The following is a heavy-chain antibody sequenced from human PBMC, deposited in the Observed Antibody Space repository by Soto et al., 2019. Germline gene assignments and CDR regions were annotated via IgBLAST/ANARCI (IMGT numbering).Heavy chain of an antibody. CDR3: ARDRSWSQMVAGGMDV. Sequence: GGSLTLSCAASGFTFSSHSMNWVRQAPGKGLEWVSSISSSSSYIYYADSVKGRFTISRDNAKNSLYLQMNSLRAEDTAVYYCARDRSWSQMVAGGMDVWGQGTTVTV. D-gene: IGHD2-15*01. CDR1: GFTFSSHS. V-gene: IGHV3-21*01. CDR2: ISSSSSYI. J-gene: IGHJ6*01.